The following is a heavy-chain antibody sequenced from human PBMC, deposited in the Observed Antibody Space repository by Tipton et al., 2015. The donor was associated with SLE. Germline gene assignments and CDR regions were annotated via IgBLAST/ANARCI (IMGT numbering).Heavy chain of an antibody. CDR3: ARDFGYSYGPSQH. J-gene: IGHJ1*01. CDR1: GFTFSSYG. Sequence: SLRLSCAASGFTFSSYGMHWVRQAPGKGLEWVAVIWYDGSNKYYADSVKGRFTISRDNSKNTLYLQMNSLRAEDTAVYYCARDFGYSYGPSQHWGQGTQVTVSS. CDR2: IWYDGSNK. V-gene: IGHV3-33*01. D-gene: IGHD5-18*01.